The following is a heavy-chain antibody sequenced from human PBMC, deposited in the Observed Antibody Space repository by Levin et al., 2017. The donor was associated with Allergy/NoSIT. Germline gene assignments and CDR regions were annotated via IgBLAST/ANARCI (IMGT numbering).Heavy chain of an antibody. J-gene: IGHJ5*02. CDR1: GFTFSSYA. V-gene: IGHV3-23*01. CDR2: ISGSGGST. D-gene: IGHD1-26*01. Sequence: PGGSLRLSCAASGFTFSSYAMSWVRQAPGKGLEWVSAISGSGGSTYYADSVKGRFTISRDNSKNTLYLQMNSLRAEDTAVYYCAKVGPRWKGATKGWFDPWGQGTLVTVSS. CDR3: AKVGPRWKGATKGWFDP.